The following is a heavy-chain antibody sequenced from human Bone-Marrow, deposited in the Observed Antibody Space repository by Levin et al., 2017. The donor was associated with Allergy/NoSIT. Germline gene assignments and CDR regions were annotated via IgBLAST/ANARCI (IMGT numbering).Heavy chain of an antibody. CDR2: IYFTGSI. V-gene: IGHV4-59*01. CDR1: GGSMSNYY. Sequence: SQTLSLTCTVSGGSMSNYYWSWIRQPPGKGLEWMGYIYFTGSINYNPSLKSRVSISVDAPKNHFSLNLSSVTAADTAVYYCARILSGSRNLYNWFDTWGQGTLVTVSS. CDR3: ARILSGSRNLYNWFDT. D-gene: IGHD2-15*01. J-gene: IGHJ5*02.